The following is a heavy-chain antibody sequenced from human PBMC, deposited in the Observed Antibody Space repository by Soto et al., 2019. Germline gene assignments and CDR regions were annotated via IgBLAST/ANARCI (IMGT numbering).Heavy chain of an antibody. CDR1: GGSISSSSYY. Sequence: SETLSLTCTVSGGSISSSSYYWGWIRQPPGKGLEWIGSIYYSGSTYYNPSLKSRVTISVDTSKNQFSLKLGSVTAADTAVYYCXRFEGNYDFWSGYGMDVWGQGTTVTVSS. CDR3: XRFEGNYDFWSGYGMDV. CDR2: IYYSGST. J-gene: IGHJ6*02. D-gene: IGHD3-3*01. V-gene: IGHV4-39*01.